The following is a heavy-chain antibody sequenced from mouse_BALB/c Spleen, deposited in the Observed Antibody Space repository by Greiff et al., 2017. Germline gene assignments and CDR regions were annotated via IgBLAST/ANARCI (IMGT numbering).Heavy chain of an antibody. J-gene: IGHJ1*01. CDR3: ASSYDWYFDV. CDR2: IWAGGST. CDR1: GFSLTSYG. V-gene: IGHV2-9*02. D-gene: IGHD1-1*01. Sequence: VQLQESGPGLVAPSQSLSITCTVSGFSLTSYGVHWVRQPPGKGLAWLGVIWAGGSTNYNSALMSRLSISKDNSKSQVFLKMNSLQTDDTAMYYCASSYDWYFDVWGAGTTVTVSS.